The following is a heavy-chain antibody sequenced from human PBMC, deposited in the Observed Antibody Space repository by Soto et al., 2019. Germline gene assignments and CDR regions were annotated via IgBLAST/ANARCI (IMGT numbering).Heavy chain of an antibody. CDR1: GGSISSGGYF. D-gene: IGHD6-6*01. CDR3: AREGAAPYYYYGMDV. CDR2: IYYSGST. V-gene: IGHV4-31*03. Sequence: QVQLQESGPGLVKPSQTLSLTCTVSGGSISSGGYFWSWIRQHPGKGLEWIGFIYYSGSTYYNPAHKSRVTISVDPSKNQFSLKLSSVTAADTAVYYCAREGAAPYYYYGMDVWGQGTTVTVSS. J-gene: IGHJ6*02.